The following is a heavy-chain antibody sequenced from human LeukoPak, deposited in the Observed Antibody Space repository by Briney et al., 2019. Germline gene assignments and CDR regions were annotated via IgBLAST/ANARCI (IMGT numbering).Heavy chain of an antibody. CDR1: GFTFSSYA. V-gene: IGHV3-30*09. J-gene: IGHJ6*02. Sequence: GRSLRLSCAASGFTFSSYAMHWVRQAPGKGLEWVAVISYDGSNKYYADSVKGRSAISRDNSKNTLYLQMNSMRAEDTDVYYCARDPYCSSTSCSSYYYYGMDVWGQGTTVTVSS. D-gene: IGHD2-2*01. CDR3: ARDPYCSSTSCSSYYYYGMDV. CDR2: ISYDGSNK.